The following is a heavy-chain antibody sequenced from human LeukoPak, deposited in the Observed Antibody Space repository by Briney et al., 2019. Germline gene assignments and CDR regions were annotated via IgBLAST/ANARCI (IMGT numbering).Heavy chain of an antibody. CDR3: AKDGGLGITGTEADY. Sequence: GGSLRLSCAASGFTFSSYGMHWVRQAPGKGLEWVAFIRYDGSNKYYADSVKGRFTISRDNSKNTLYLQMNSLRAEDTAVYYCAKDGGLGITGTEADYWGQGTLVTVSS. V-gene: IGHV3-30*02. CDR1: GFTFSSYG. CDR2: IRYDGSNK. J-gene: IGHJ4*02. D-gene: IGHD1-7*01.